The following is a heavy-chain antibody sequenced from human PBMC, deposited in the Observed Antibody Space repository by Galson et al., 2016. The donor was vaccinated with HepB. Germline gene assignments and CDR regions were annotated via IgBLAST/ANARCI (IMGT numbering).Heavy chain of an antibody. CDR2: IYPDDSDT. D-gene: IGHD1-26*01. CDR1: TYSFTTYW. CDR3: ATLRARGGPNPFDI. Sequence: QSGAEVKKPGESLKISCKGSTYSFTTYWIAWVRQMPGKGLEWVGIIYPDDSDTKYSPSFQGHVTVSADKSSSTAYLHWSSLKASATAMYYCATLRARGGPNPFDIWGQGTLVTVSS. V-gene: IGHV5-51*01. J-gene: IGHJ3*02.